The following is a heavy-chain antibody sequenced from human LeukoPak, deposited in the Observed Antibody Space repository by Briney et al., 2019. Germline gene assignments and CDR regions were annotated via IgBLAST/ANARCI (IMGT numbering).Heavy chain of an antibody. Sequence: GSLRLSCAASGFTFSSYWMTWVRQAPGKGLEWIGSIYYSGSTYYNPSLKSRVTISVDTSKNQFSLKLSSVTAADTAVYYCASTSKVGATGYYYYYYMDVWGKGTTVTVSS. J-gene: IGHJ6*03. CDR2: IYYSGST. CDR1: GFTFSSYW. CDR3: ASTSKVGATGYYYYYYMDV. D-gene: IGHD1-26*01. V-gene: IGHV4-39*07.